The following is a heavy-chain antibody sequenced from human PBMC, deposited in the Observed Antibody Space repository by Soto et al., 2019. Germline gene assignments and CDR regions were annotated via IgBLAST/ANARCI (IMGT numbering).Heavy chain of an antibody. D-gene: IGHD5-18*01. J-gene: IGHJ6*02. CDR1: GFTFSSYS. CDR3: ASLIRGYSYGYDYYYYGMDV. CDR2: ISSSSSYI. V-gene: IGHV3-21*01. Sequence: GGSLRLSCAASGFTFSSYSMNWVRQAPGKGLEGFASISSSSSYIYYADSVKGRFTIARDNAKNSLYLQMNSLRAEDTAVYYCASLIRGYSYGYDYYYYGMDVWGQGTTVTVSS.